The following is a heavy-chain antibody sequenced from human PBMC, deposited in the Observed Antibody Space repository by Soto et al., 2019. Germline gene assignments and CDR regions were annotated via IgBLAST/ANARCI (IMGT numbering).Heavy chain of an antibody. CDR3: ARDYFKTVGATNLFDY. V-gene: IGHV1-3*01. D-gene: IGHD1-26*01. CDR2: INAGNGNT. J-gene: IGHJ4*02. CDR1: GYTFTSYA. Sequence: ASVKVSCKASGYTFTSYAMHWVRQAPGQRLEWMGWINAGNGNTKYSQKFQGRVTITRDTSASTAYMELSSLRSEDTAVYYCARDYFKTVGATNLFDYWGQGTLVTVSS.